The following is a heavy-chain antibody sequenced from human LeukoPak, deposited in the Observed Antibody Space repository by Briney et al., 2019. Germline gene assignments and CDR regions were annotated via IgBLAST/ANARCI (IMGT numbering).Heavy chain of an antibody. CDR3: ARDSSGPLRFFQH. CDR2: IIPIFGTA. D-gene: IGHD3-22*01. Sequence: SVKVSCKASGGTVSSYAISWVRQAPGQGLEWMGGIIPIFGTANYAQKFQGRVTITADESTSTAYMELSSLRSEDTAVYYCARDSSGPLRFFQHWGQGTLVTVSS. V-gene: IGHV1-69*13. CDR1: GGTVSSYA. J-gene: IGHJ1*01.